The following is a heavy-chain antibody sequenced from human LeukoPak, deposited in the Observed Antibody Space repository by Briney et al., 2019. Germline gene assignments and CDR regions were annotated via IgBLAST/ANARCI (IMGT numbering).Heavy chain of an antibody. Sequence: GWSLRLSCAASGFTFDDYAMHWVRQVPGKGLEWVSYITWNSGNIGYADSVKGRFTISRDNAKNSLYLEMTSLRTEDTALYYCAKELLSHYFGSGSYRATFDYWGQGTLVTVSS. J-gene: IGHJ4*02. V-gene: IGHV3-9*01. D-gene: IGHD3-10*01. CDR2: ITWNSGNI. CDR1: GFTFDDYA. CDR3: AKELLSHYFGSGSYRATFDY.